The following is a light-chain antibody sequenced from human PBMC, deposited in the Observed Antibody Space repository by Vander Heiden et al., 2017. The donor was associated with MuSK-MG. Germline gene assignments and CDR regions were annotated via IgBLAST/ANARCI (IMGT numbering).Light chain of an antibody. Sequence: DIQMTQSPSSLSASLGDRATITCRASQSISTYLNWYQQKPGKAPKLLIYAASSLQSGVPSRFSGSGSGTDFTLTISNLQPEDFATYYCQQTYSIPTPRITFGQGTRLEIK. CDR3: QQTYSIPTPRIT. CDR2: AAS. CDR1: QSISTY. J-gene: IGKJ5*01. V-gene: IGKV1-39*01.